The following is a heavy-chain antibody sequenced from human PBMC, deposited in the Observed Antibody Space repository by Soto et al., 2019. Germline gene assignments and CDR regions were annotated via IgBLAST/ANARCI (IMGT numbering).Heavy chain of an antibody. V-gene: IGHV3-11*06. Sequence: QVQLVESGGGLVKPGGSLRLSCAASGFTFSDYYMSGIRQAPGQGLEWVSYISHDSDYTSYADSVRGRFSISRDNAQKSLYLQINSLRAEDTALYYCARPNTPYSGCNSGAFDIWGQGTMVTVSS. CDR2: ISHDSDYT. CDR1: GFTFSDYY. J-gene: IGHJ3*02. D-gene: IGHD2-15*01. CDR3: ARPNTPYSGCNSGAFDI.